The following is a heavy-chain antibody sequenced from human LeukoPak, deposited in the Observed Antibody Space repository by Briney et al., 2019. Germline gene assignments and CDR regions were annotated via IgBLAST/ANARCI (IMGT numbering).Heavy chain of an antibody. V-gene: IGHV4-4*07. J-gene: IGHJ6*03. CDR1: GYSISSGYY. CDR2: IYTSGST. CDR3: ARGTHYDILTGLYYYYMDV. D-gene: IGHD3-9*01. Sequence: SETLSLTCAVSGYSISSGYYWSWIRQPAGKGLEWIGRIYTSGSTNYNPSLKSRVTMSVDTSKNQFSLKLSSVTAADTAVYYCARGTHYDILTGLYYYYMDVWGKGTTVTVSS.